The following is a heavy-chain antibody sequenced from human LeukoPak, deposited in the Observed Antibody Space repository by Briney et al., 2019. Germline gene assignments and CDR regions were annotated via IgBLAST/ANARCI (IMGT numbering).Heavy chain of an antibody. CDR3: ARWDYDYVWGSYREGAFDI. V-gene: IGHV3-74*01. CDR2: INSDGSST. Sequence: GGSLRLSCAASGFTFSSYWMRWVRQAPGKGLVWVSRINSDGSSTSYADSVKGRFTISRDNAKNTLYLQMNSLRAEDTAVYYCARWDYDYVWGSYREGAFDIWGQGTMVTVSS. D-gene: IGHD3-16*02. J-gene: IGHJ3*02. CDR1: GFTFSSYW.